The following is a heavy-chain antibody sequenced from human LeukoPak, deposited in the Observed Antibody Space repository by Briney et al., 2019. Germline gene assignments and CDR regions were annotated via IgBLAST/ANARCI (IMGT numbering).Heavy chain of an antibody. CDR1: GFTFSSFG. J-gene: IGHJ4*02. V-gene: IGHV3-30*02. CDR2: IRYDGSTK. Sequence: GGSLRLSCAASGFTFSSFGVHWVRQAPGKGLEWVAFIRYDGSTKHYADSVQGRFTISRDNSKNTLYLQMNSLRAEDTGVYYCAKDQGSRNEILTGRPRASMDFDYWGQGNLVTVSS. D-gene: IGHD3-9*01. CDR3: AKDQGSRNEILTGRPRASMDFDY.